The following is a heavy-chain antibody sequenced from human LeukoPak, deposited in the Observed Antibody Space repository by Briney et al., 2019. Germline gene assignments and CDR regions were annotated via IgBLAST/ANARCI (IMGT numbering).Heavy chain of an antibody. CDR3: ARYDFWSGYYFDY. CDR2: INHSGST. CDR1: GGSFSGYY. V-gene: IGHV4-34*01. J-gene: IGHJ4*02. Sequence: SQTLSLTCAVYGGSFSGYYWSWIRQPPGKGLEWVGEINHSGSTNYNPSLKSRVTISVDTSKNQFSLKLSSVTAADTAVYYCARYDFWSGYYFDYWGQGTLVTVSS. D-gene: IGHD3-3*01.